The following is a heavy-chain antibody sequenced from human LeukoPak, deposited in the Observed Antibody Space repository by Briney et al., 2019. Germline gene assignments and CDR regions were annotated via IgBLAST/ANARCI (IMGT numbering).Heavy chain of an antibody. CDR3: AKGGASGHYYFDC. Sequence: GGSLRLSCAASGVTFSSYAMSWVRQAPGKGLEWVSAISPGGSGTYYADSVKGRFTISRDKSKNTLYVQMNSLRAEDTAVYYCAKGGASGHYYFDCWGQGSLVTVSS. CDR1: GVTFSSYA. D-gene: IGHD6-19*01. V-gene: IGHV3-23*01. J-gene: IGHJ4*02. CDR2: ISPGGSGT.